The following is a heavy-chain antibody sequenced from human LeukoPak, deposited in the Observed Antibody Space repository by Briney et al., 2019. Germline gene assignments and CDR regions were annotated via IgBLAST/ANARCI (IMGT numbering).Heavy chain of an antibody. V-gene: IGHV1-69*05. Sequence: GASVKVSCKASGGTFSSYAISWVRQAPGQGLEWMGRIIPIFGTANYAQKFQGRVTITTDESTSTAYMELSSLRSEDTAVYYCARAGYCSGGSCYPYYYYYYMDVWGKGTTVTVSS. CDR1: GGTFSSYA. J-gene: IGHJ6*03. D-gene: IGHD2-15*01. CDR2: IIPIFGTA. CDR3: ARAGYCSGGSCYPYYYYYYMDV.